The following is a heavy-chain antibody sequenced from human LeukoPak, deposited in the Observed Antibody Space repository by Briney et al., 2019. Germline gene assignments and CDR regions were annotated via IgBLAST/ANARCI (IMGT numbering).Heavy chain of an antibody. Sequence: PSETLSLTCAVYGGSFSGYYWSWIRQPPGKGREWIGEINHSGSTNYNPSLKSRVTISVDTSKNQFSLKLSSVTAADTAVYYCARGGRPNWFDPWGQGTLVTASS. D-gene: IGHD2-15*01. CDR1: GGSFSGYY. V-gene: IGHV4-34*01. CDR2: INHSGST. J-gene: IGHJ5*02. CDR3: ARGGRPNWFDP.